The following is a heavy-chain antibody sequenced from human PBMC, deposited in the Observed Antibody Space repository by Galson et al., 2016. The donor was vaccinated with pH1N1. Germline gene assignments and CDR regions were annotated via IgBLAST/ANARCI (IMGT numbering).Heavy chain of an antibody. Sequence: SVKVSCKASEYTFIGYYIHWMRQAPGHELAWMGRINPNNGDTHYAQNFQGRVTMTRDTSISTAYMELNSLRSDDTAVYYCARVNTYDSSGYYPFDYWGQGPQVTVSS. CDR2: INPNNGDT. J-gene: IGHJ4*02. D-gene: IGHD3-22*01. CDR1: EYTFIGYY. CDR3: ARVNTYDSSGYYPFDY. V-gene: IGHV1-2*06.